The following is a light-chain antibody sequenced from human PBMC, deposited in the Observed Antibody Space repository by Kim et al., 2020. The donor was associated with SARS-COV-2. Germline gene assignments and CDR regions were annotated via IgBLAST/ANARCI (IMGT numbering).Light chain of an antibody. Sequence: LAPGERATLSYRASQSVRSYLGWYRQKPGQAPRLLIYDTSNRAPGIPARFSGSGSGTDFTLTISSLEPEDFAIYYCQQRSDWPLTFGGGTKVDIK. CDR1: QSVRSY. CDR3: QQRSDWPLT. J-gene: IGKJ4*01. V-gene: IGKV3-11*01. CDR2: DTS.